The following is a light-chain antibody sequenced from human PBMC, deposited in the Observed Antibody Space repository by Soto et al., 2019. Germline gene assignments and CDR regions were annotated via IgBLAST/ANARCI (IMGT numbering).Light chain of an antibody. CDR1: QGISSC. V-gene: IGKV1-5*01. J-gene: IGKJ4*01. Sequence: DTQMTQSPSTLSASVGDRVTMTCRTSQGISSCLAWYQQRPGKAPKLLIYEASFLQNGVPSRFSGSGSGTEFTLTISSLQPDDFATYYCQQYYSYPLTFGGGTKVEIK. CDR2: EAS. CDR3: QQYYSYPLT.